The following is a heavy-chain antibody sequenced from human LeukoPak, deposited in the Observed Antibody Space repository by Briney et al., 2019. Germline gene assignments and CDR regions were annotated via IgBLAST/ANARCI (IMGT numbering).Heavy chain of an antibody. Sequence: SETLSLTCTVSGDSISNYYWSWIRQPPGKGLEWIGFIYFSGTTNYNPSLKSRVTISVDTSKNQFSLKLSSVTAADTAVYFCARGGSGYDSFYYYGMDVWGQGTTVTVSS. D-gene: IGHD5-12*01. J-gene: IGHJ6*02. CDR2: IYFSGTT. CDR1: GDSISNYY. CDR3: ARGGSGYDSFYYYGMDV. V-gene: IGHV4-59*01.